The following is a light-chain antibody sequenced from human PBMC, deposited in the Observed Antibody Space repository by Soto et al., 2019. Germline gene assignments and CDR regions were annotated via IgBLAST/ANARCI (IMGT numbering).Light chain of an antibody. J-gene: IGLJ2*01. Sequence: QSALTQPASVYGSPGQSITISCTGTGGDVGGYNYVSWYQQHPGKAPSLLIYDVHNRPSGVSNRFSGSKSGNTASLTISGLQAEDEAEYFCSSYTTISTLVVFGRGTKLTVL. CDR3: SSYTTISTLVV. CDR2: DVH. CDR1: GGDVGGYNY. V-gene: IGLV2-14*03.